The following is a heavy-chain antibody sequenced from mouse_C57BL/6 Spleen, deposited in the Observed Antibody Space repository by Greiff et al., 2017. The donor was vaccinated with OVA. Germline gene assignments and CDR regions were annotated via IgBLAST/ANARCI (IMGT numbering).Heavy chain of an antibody. J-gene: IGHJ2*01. CDR1: GFTFSNYW. Sequence: EVQLVESGGGLVQPGGSMKLSCVASGFTFSNYWMNWVRQSPEKGLEWVAQIRLKSDNYATHYAESVKGRFTISRDDSKSSVYLQMNNLRAEDTGIYYCTGHDGSSYWGQGTTLTVSS. CDR2: IRLKSDNYAT. D-gene: IGHD1-1*01. V-gene: IGHV6-3*01. CDR3: TGHDGSSY.